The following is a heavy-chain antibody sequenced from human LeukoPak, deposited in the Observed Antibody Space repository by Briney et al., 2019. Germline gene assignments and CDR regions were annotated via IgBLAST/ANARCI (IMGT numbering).Heavy chain of an antibody. CDR1: GGSFSGYY. CDR3: ARGGGTEYFQH. D-gene: IGHD3-16*01. V-gene: IGHV4-34*01. CDR2: INHSGST. Sequence: PSETLSLTCAVYGGSFSGYYWSWIRQPPGKGLEWIGEINHSGSTNYNPSLKSRVTISVDTSKNQFSLKLSSVTAADTAVYYCARGGGTEYFQHWGQGTLVTVSS. J-gene: IGHJ1*01.